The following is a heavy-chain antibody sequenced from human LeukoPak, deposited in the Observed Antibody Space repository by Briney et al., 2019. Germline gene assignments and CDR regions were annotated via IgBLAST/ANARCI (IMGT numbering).Heavy chain of an antibody. CDR1: GFTFSGYW. Sequence: GGSLRLFCAASGFTFSGYWMNWVRQAPGKGLEWVANIKQDGSETNYVDSVKGRFTISRDNAKRSLYLQMNSLRVEDTALYYCTSDRGWLQFDYWGQGALVTVSS. V-gene: IGHV3-7*01. CDR2: IKQDGSET. D-gene: IGHD5-12*01. CDR3: TSDRGWLQFDY. J-gene: IGHJ4*02.